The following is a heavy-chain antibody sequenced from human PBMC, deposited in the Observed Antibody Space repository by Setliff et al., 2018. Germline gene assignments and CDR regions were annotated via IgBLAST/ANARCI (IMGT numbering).Heavy chain of an antibody. Sequence: PGGSLRLSCAASGFTFSNYAMSWVRQAPGKGLEWVSYISSSGSTTYYADSVKGRFTISRDNAKNSLYLQMNSLRAEDTAVYYCVKPLVGASGAFAIWGQGTMVTVPS. J-gene: IGHJ3*02. V-gene: IGHV3-48*01. CDR2: ISSSGSTT. D-gene: IGHD1-26*01. CDR3: VKPLVGASGAFAI. CDR1: GFTFSNYA.